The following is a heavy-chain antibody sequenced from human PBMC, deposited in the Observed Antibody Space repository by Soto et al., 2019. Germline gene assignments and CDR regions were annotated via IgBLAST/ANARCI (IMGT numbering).Heavy chain of an antibody. CDR3: ARKILGSTTRPNYWYFDL. Sequence: EVQVLESGGGLVQPGGSLRLSCAGSGFTFIKYAMNWVRQAPGKGLEWVSSISGGGDAAFFPDSVRGRFTISRDNSKNTVTLQMNSLGVDDTAVYYCARKILGSTTRPNYWYFDLWGRGTLVTVSS. D-gene: IGHD7-27*01. CDR2: ISGGGDAA. CDR1: GFTFIKYA. J-gene: IGHJ2*01. V-gene: IGHV3-23*01.